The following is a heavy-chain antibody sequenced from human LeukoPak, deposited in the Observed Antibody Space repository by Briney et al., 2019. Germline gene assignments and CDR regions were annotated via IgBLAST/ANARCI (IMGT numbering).Heavy chain of an antibody. CDR2: ISGSGDTT. Sequence: GGSLRLSCAVSGITFSNSAMIWVRQAPGKGLEWVSAISGSGDTTYYADSVKGRFTISRDNSKNTLYLQMNSLRAEDTAVYYCARGPSGYHNTGGQGTLVTVSS. D-gene: IGHD5-12*01. CDR1: GITFSNSA. J-gene: IGHJ4*02. V-gene: IGHV3-23*01. CDR3: ARGPSGYHNT.